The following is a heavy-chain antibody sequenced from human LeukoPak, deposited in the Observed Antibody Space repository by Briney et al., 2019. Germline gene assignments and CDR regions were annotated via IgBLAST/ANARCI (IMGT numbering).Heavy chain of an antibody. CDR3: ARAHAINWEDASDI. D-gene: IGHD7-27*01. V-gene: IGHV1-18*01. CDR2: ISAFNGNK. Sequence: GASVKVSCKASGYTLTNYCIIWVRQAPGQGREWMGWISAFNGNKNYAQKFQGRLTMTTDTSTSTAYMELRSLRSDDTAVYYCARAHAINWEDASDIWGQGTMVTVSS. CDR1: GYTLTNYC. J-gene: IGHJ3*02.